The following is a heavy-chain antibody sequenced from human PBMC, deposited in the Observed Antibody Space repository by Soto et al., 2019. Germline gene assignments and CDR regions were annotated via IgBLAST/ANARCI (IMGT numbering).Heavy chain of an antibody. CDR2: ISGSGGST. CDR1: GFTFSSDA. J-gene: IGHJ4*02. Sequence: GGSLRLSCAASGFTFSSDAMSWVRQAPGKGLEWVSAISGSGGSTYYADSVKGRFTISRDNSKNTLYLQMNSLRAEDTAVYYCVATYCGGDCYAYNFDYWGQGTLVTVSS. D-gene: IGHD2-21*01. V-gene: IGHV3-23*01. CDR3: VATYCGGDCYAYNFDY.